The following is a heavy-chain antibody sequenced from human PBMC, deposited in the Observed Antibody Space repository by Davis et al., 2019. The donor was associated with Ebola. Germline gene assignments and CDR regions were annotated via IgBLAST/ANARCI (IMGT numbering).Heavy chain of an antibody. CDR1: GGSISSYY. D-gene: IGHD6-13*01. Sequence: PSETLSLTCAVSGGSISSYYWSWIRQPPGKGLEWIGYIYYSGSTNYNPSLKSRVTISVDTSKNQFSLRLTSVTAADTAVYYCASNLIAARVVDPWGQGTLVTVSS. CDR2: IYYSGST. V-gene: IGHV4-59*12. J-gene: IGHJ5*02. CDR3: ASNLIAARVVDP.